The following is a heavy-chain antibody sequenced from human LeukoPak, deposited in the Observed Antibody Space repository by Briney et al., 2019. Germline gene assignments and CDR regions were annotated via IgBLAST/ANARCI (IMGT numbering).Heavy chain of an antibody. CDR3: ARGDDYGGKILDY. V-gene: IGHV4-31*11. D-gene: IGHD4-23*01. CDR2: IYYSGST. CDR1: GGSISSGGYS. Sequence: SETLSLTCAVSGGSISSGGYSWSWIRQPPGKGLEWIGYIYYSGSTYYNPSLKSRVTISVDTSKNQFSLKLSSVTAADTAVYYCARGDDYGGKILDYWGQGTLVTVSS. J-gene: IGHJ4*02.